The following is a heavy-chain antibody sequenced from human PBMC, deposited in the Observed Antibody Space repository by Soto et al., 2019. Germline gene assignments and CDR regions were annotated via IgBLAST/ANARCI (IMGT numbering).Heavy chain of an antibody. D-gene: IGHD6-19*01. Sequence: SGPTLVNPTQTLTLTCTFSGFSLSTSGMGVSWIRQPPGKALEWLARIDWDDDRYYSTSLKTRLTISKDTSKNQVVLTMTNMDPVDAATYYCARIPKYSNGWYYFDYWGHGTLVTVSS. J-gene: IGHJ4*01. V-gene: IGHV2-70*11. CDR3: ARIPKYSNGWYYFDY. CDR2: IDWDDDR. CDR1: GFSLSTSGMG.